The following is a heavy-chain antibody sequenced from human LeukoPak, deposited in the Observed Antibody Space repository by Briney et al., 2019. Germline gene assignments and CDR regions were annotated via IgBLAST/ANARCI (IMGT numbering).Heavy chain of an antibody. V-gene: IGHV4-59*01. J-gene: IGHJ5*02. CDR3: ARGRSWFDP. Sequence: SETLSLTCTVSGGSISSYYWSWIRQPPGKGLEWIGHISDSGSTNYNPSLKSRVTISVDTSKNQVSLRLSSVAAADTAVYYCARGRSWFDPWGQGTLVTVSS. CDR2: ISDSGST. CDR1: GGSISSYY.